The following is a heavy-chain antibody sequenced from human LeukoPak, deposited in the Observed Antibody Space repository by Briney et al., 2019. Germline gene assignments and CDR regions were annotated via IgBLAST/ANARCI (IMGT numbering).Heavy chain of an antibody. Sequence: PGGSLRLSCAASGFAVSSNYMSWVRQAPGKGLEWVSVIYSGGSTYYADSVKGRFTISRDNSKNTLYLQMNSLRAEDTAVYYCARVGWDSSGYYYSRAFDIWGQGTMVTVSS. D-gene: IGHD3-22*01. J-gene: IGHJ3*02. CDR2: IYSGGST. CDR1: GFAVSSNY. V-gene: IGHV3-53*01. CDR3: ARVGWDSSGYYYSRAFDI.